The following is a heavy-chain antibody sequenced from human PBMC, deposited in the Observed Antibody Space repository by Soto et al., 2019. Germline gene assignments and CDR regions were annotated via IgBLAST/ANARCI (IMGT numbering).Heavy chain of an antibody. CDR2: IGTAGDT. Sequence: GGSLRLSCAASGFTFSSYDMHWVRQATGKGLEWVSAIGTAGDTYYPGSVKGRFTISRENAKNSLYLQMNSLRAGDTAVYYCARELRGAGLDVWGKGTTVTVSS. J-gene: IGHJ6*04. CDR1: GFTFSSYD. D-gene: IGHD3-16*01. CDR3: ARELRGAGLDV. V-gene: IGHV3-13*01.